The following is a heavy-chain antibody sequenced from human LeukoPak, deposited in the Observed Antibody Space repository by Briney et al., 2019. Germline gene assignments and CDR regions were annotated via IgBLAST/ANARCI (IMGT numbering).Heavy chain of an antibody. CDR3: AKGRDTAMAGYYYYYYMDV. CDR1: GGSFSGYY. Sequence: PSETLSLTCAVYGGSFSGYYWSWIRQPPGKGLEWIGEINHSGSTNYNPSLKSRVTISVDTSKNQFSLKLSSVTAADTAVYYCAKGRDTAMAGYYYYYYMDVWGKGTTVTISS. D-gene: IGHD5-18*01. J-gene: IGHJ6*03. CDR2: INHSGST. V-gene: IGHV4-34*01.